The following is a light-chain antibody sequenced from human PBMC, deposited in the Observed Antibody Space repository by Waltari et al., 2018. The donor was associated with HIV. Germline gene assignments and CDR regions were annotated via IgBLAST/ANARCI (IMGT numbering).Light chain of an antibody. CDR1: QSVLYSSNNKNY. J-gene: IGKJ2*01. V-gene: IGKV4-1*01. CDR3: QQYYTTPYT. CDR2: WAS. Sequence: DIVMNQSPDSLAVSLGERATINCKYTQSVLYSSNNKNYLAWYQQKPGQPPKLLIYWASSRESGVPDRFSGSGSGTDFTLTISSLQAEDVAVYYCQQYYTTPYTFGQGTKLEI.